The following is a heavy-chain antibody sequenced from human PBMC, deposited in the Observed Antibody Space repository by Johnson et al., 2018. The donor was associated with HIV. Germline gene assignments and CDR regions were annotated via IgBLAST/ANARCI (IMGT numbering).Heavy chain of an antibody. Sequence: VQLVESGGGVVQPGRSLRLSCAASGFTFSSYGMHWVRQAPSKGLEWVAFIRYDGSNKYYADSVKGRFTISRDNSKNTLYLQMNSLRAEDTAVYYCAKCPSVSTCDAFDIWGQGTMVTVSS. J-gene: IGHJ3*02. CDR3: AKCPSVSTCDAFDI. V-gene: IGHV3-30*02. CDR2: IRYDGSNK. CDR1: GFTFSSYG. D-gene: IGHD6-13*01.